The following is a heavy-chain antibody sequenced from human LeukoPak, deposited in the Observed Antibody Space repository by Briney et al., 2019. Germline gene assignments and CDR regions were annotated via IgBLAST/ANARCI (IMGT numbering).Heavy chain of an antibody. CDR2: IYSAGGT. CDR1: GFTVSSNY. V-gene: IGHV3-53*04. Sequence: GGSLRLSCAASGFTVSSNYMTWVRQAPGKGLEWVSLIYSAGGTYYTDSVKGRFTISRHRSKIKLYLQMNSLRGEDTAVCYCARFLGRITISGVVPYGMDVWGQGTTVSVSS. D-gene: IGHD3-3*01. CDR3: ARFLGRITISGVVPYGMDV. J-gene: IGHJ6*02.